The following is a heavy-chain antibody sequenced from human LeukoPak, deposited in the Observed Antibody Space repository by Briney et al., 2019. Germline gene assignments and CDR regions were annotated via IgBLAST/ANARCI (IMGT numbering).Heavy chain of an antibody. CDR3: ARDQGYSYGFDY. D-gene: IGHD5-18*01. J-gene: IGHJ4*02. Sequence: AGGSLRLSCAASGFTVSSNYMSWVRQAPGKGLEWVSVIYSGGSTYYADSVKGRFTISRDNSKNTLYLQMNSLRAEDTAVYYCARDQGYSYGFDYWGQGTLVTASS. CDR1: GFTVSSNY. CDR2: IYSGGST. V-gene: IGHV3-53*01.